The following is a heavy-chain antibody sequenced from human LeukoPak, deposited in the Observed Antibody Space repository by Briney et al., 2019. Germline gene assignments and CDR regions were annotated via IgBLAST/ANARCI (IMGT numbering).Heavy chain of an antibody. CDR2: IDYTGNT. CDR3: ARYVGGTALVTGSFYYGMDV. J-gene: IGHJ6*02. Sequence: TSGTLSLTCTVSGGSISSRNFYWSWVRQPPGKGLEWIGSIDYTGNTYYNLSLKSLVTISVDTSKSQFSLKLSSVTAADTAVYYCARYVGGTALVTGSFYYGMDVWGQGTTVAVSS. D-gene: IGHD5-18*01. V-gene: IGHV4-39*01. CDR1: GGSISSRNFY.